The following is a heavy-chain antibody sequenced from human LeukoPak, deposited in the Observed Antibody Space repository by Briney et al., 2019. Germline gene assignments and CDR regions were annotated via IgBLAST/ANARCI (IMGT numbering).Heavy chain of an antibody. CDR2: IYYSVTT. CDR1: GGSISSYY. CDR3: ARRGSGTYFLDY. J-gene: IGHJ4*02. Sequence: SDTLSLTCTVCGGSISSYYWRWLRQPPGKGLEWIGHIYYSVTTNYSPSLKSRVTISVDTSKNQFSLKLSSVTAADTAVYYCARRGSGTYFLDYWGQGTLVTVSS. D-gene: IGHD1-26*01. V-gene: IGHV4-59*08.